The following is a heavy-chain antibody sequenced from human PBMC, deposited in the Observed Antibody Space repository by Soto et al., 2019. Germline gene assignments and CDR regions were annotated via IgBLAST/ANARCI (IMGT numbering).Heavy chain of an antibody. CDR1: GGIFSSYA. D-gene: IGHD3-10*01. CDR3: ARSAYYGSGTPEAYYGMDV. CDR2: SIPIFGTA. Sequence: QVQLVKSGAEVMKPGSSVQVSCKASGGIFSSYAISWLLQAPGPGLEGMGGSIPIFGTANYAQKFQGRVTITADESTSTAYMELSSLRYEDPAVYYCARSAYYGSGTPEAYYGMDVWGQGTTVTVSS. J-gene: IGHJ6*02. V-gene: IGHV1-69*01.